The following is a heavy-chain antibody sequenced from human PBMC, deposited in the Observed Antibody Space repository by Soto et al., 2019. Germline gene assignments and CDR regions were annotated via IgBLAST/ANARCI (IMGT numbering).Heavy chain of an antibody. CDR1: CGSISSYY. D-gene: IGHD5-18*01. V-gene: IGHV4-59*08. CDR3: ARRYGSCFDY. Sequence: PXXTLSLTCTVSCGSISSYYWSWIRQPPGXXXXXXXXXYXXXSTXXKKXXXXXXXIXXXKXXXQLYMKMRSVTAEETAVYYCARRYGSCFDYWGQGTLVIVSS. CDR2: XYXXXST. J-gene: IGHJ4*02.